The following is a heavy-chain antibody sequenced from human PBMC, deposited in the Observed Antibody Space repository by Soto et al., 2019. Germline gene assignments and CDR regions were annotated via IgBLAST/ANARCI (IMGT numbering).Heavy chain of an antibody. Sequence: SETLSLTCTVSGDSMSSYYWSWIRQPPGKGLEWIGYIYYSGSTTYNPSLRSRVTMSVDTSKNQFSLRLSSVTAADTAVYYCARAKSNYQTFDHWGQGSQVTVSS. CDR3: ARAKSNYQTFDH. V-gene: IGHV4-59*01. D-gene: IGHD4-4*01. J-gene: IGHJ4*02. CDR2: IYYSGST. CDR1: GDSMSSYY.